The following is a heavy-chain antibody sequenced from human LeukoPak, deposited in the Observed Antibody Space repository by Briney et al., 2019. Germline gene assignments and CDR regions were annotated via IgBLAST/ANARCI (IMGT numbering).Heavy chain of an antibody. J-gene: IGHJ2*01. CDR3: AKDGSLGQRYPNWYFDV. CDR1: GFAFSSYW. Sequence: PGGSLRLSCAASGFAFSSYWMSWVRQAPGKGLEWVAAIKGDESEIYYVDSVKGRFTISRDNSKNTLYLEMNSLTAEDTAMYYCAKDGSLGQRYPNWYFDVWGRGALVTVSS. V-gene: IGHV3-7*01. CDR2: IKGDESEI. D-gene: IGHD3-16*01.